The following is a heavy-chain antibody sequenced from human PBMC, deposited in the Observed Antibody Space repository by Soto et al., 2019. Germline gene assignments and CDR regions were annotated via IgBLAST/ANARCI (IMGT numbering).Heavy chain of an antibody. CDR1: GLRFCDYY. CDR2: ISSSGSTI. CDR3: ATSGDLGYFDY. Sequence: PGGSMRLSCAASGLRFCDYYMSGIRQAPGKGLEWVSYISSSGSTIYYADSVKGRFTISRDNAKNSLYLQMNSLRAEDTSVYYCATSGDLGYFDYWGQGTLVTVSS. V-gene: IGHV3-11*01. D-gene: IGHD7-27*01. J-gene: IGHJ4*02.